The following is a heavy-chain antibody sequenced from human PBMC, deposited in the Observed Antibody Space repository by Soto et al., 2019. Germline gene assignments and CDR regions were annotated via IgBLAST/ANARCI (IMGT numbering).Heavy chain of an antibody. V-gene: IGHV1-69*13. CDR3: ARGFATVTPRSFYYYYGMDV. J-gene: IGHJ6*02. CDR2: IIPIFGTA. D-gene: IGHD4-17*01. Sequence: SVKVSCKASGGTFSSYAISWVRQAPGQGLEWMGGIIPIFGTANYAQKFQGRVTITADESTSTAYMELSSLRSEDTAVYYCARGFATVTPRSFYYYYGMDVWGQGTTVTVSS. CDR1: GGTFSSYA.